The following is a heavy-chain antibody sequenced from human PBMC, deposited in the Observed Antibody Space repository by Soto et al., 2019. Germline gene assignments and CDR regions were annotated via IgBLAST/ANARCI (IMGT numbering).Heavy chain of an antibody. Sequence: LRLSCAAPGFTFGSYWMSWVRQAPGKGLEWVANIKQDGTEKYYVDSVKGRFTISGDNAKNSLYLQMNSLRAEDTAVYYCARFATSPFDYWYFDLWGRGALVTVSS. CDR2: IKQDGTEK. D-gene: IGHD2-2*01. V-gene: IGHV3-7*03. CDR1: GFTFGSYW. J-gene: IGHJ2*01. CDR3: ARFATSPFDYWYFDL.